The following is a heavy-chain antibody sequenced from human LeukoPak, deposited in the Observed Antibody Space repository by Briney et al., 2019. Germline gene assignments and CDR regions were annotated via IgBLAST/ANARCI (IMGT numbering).Heavy chain of an antibody. CDR2: IYYSGST. V-gene: IGHV4-30-4*01. J-gene: IGHJ5*02. CDR1: GGSISSGDYY. Sequence: SSETLSLTCTVSGGSISSGDYYWSWTRQPPGKGLEWIGYIYYSGSTYYNPSLKSRVTISVDTSKNQFSLKLSSVTAADTAVYYCARDQHYYGSGRWGNWFDPWGQGTLVTVSS. D-gene: IGHD3-10*01. CDR3: ARDQHYYGSGRWGNWFDP.